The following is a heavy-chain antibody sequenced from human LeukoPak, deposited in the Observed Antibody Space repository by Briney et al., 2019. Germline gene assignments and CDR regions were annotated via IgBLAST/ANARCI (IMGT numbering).Heavy chain of an antibody. CDR3: ARHPFPKYDFWSGYSTAYYFDY. D-gene: IGHD3-3*01. Sequence: SETLSLTCTASGGSISSYYWSWIRQPPGKRLECIGYIYYSGSTNYNPSLKSRVTISVDTSKNQFSLKLSSVTAADTAVYYCARHPFPKYDFWSGYSTAYYFDYWGQGTLVTVSS. CDR2: IYYSGST. J-gene: IGHJ4*02. V-gene: IGHV4-59*08. CDR1: GGSISSYY.